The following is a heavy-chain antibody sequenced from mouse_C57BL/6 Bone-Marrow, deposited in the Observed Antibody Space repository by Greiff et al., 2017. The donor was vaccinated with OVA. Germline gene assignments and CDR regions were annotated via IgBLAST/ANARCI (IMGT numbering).Heavy chain of an antibody. CDR2: IDPSDSET. Sequence: QVQLQQPGAELVRPGSSVKLSCKASGYTFTSYWMHWVKQRPIQGLEWIGNIDPSDSETHYNQKFKDKATLPVDKSSSTAYMQLSSLTSEDSAVYYCARFPIYYYGSGYFDVWGTGTTVTVSS. V-gene: IGHV1-52*01. D-gene: IGHD1-1*01. J-gene: IGHJ1*03. CDR1: GYTFTSYW. CDR3: ARFPIYYYGSGYFDV.